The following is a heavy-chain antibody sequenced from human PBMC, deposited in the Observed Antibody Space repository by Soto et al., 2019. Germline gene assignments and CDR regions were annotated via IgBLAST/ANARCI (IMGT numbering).Heavy chain of an antibody. J-gene: IGHJ6*02. V-gene: IGHV4-31*03. D-gene: IGHD5-12*01. CDR2: IYYSGST. Sequence: QVQLQESGPGLVKPSQTLSITCTVSGGSISSGGYYWSWIRQHPGKGLEWIGYIYYSGSTYYNPSLKSRVTISVDTSKNQFSLKLSSVTAADTAVYYCARDQMATALWYGMDVWGQGTTVTVSS. CDR3: ARDQMATALWYGMDV. CDR1: GGSISSGGYY.